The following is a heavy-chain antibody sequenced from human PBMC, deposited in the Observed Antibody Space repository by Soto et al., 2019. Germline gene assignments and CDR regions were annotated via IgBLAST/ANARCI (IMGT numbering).Heavy chain of an antibody. CDR2: VSIGGST. Sequence: DVQLLESGGGLVQPEGSLRLSCAASGFTFSSYAMGWVRQGPGKGLEWVAVVSIGGSTHYADSVRGRFTISRDNSKNTLSLQMNSLTAADTAVYFCAKRRGAGGHFDYCGQGALVTVSS. D-gene: IGHD2-15*01. J-gene: IGHJ4*02. CDR3: AKRRGAGGHFDY. CDR1: GFTFSSYA. V-gene: IGHV3-23*01.